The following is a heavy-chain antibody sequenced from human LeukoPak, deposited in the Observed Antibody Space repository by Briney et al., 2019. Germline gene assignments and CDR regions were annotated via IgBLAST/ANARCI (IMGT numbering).Heavy chain of an antibody. D-gene: IGHD2-15*01. J-gene: IGHJ4*02. CDR2: IYYSGIT. V-gene: IGHV4-39*01. Sequence: SETLSLTCTVSGGSISSSSYYWGWIRQPPGKGLEWIGSIYYSGITYYSPSLKSRVTISVDTSKNQFSLKLSSVTAADTAVYYCARFQQLLPPYFDYWGQGTLVTVSS. CDR1: GGSISSSSYY. CDR3: ARFQQLLPPYFDY.